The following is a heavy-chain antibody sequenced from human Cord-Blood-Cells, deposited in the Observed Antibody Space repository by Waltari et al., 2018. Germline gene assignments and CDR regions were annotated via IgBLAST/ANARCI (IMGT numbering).Heavy chain of an antibody. CDR2: INHSGST. CDR1: GGSFSGYY. V-gene: IGHV4-34*01. D-gene: IGHD6-13*01. J-gene: IGHJ5*02. Sequence: QVQLQQWGAGLLKPSETLSLTCAVYGGSFSGYYWSWIGQPPGKGLEWIGEINHSGSTNYNPSLKSRVTISVDTSKNQFSLKLSSVTAADTAVYYCARGAAPPLAAAGNWFDPWGQGTLVTVSS. CDR3: ARGAAPPLAAAGNWFDP.